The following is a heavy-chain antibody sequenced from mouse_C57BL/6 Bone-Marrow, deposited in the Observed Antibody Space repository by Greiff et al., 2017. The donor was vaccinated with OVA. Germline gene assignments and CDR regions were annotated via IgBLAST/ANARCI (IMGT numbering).Heavy chain of an antibody. CDR3: TREGMTAVRYYFDY. CDR1: GYTFTSYW. J-gene: IGHJ2*01. CDR2: IYPGNSDT. V-gene: IGHV1-5*01. Sequence: EVQLQQSGTVLARPGASVKMSCKTSGYTFTSYWMHWVKQRPGQGLEWIGAIYPGNSDTSYNQKFKGKAKLTAVTSASTAYMELSSLTNEDSAVYYCTREGMTAVRYYFDYWGQGTTLTVSS.